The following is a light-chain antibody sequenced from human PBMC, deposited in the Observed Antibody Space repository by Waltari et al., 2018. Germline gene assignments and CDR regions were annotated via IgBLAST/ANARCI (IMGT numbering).Light chain of an antibody. CDR2: DAS. Sequence: EIVLTQSPATLSLSPGERATLSCRASQSVSSYLAWYQQKPGQAPRLLIYDASHRATGIPARFSGSGSGTDFTLTISSLEPEDFALYYCQQRSKWPITFGQGTRLEIK. CDR1: QSVSSY. CDR3: QQRSKWPIT. J-gene: IGKJ5*01. V-gene: IGKV3-11*01.